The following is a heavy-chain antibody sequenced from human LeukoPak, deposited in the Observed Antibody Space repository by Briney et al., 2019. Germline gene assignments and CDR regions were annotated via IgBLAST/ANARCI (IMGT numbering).Heavy chain of an antibody. V-gene: IGHV1-69*13. D-gene: IGHD6-19*01. Sequence: SVKVSCKASGGTFSSYAISCVRQAPGHALEWLGGIIPIFGTANYAQKFQGRVTITADESTSTAYMELSSLRSEDTAVYYCARHPGIAVAGLDFWGQGTVVTVSS. J-gene: IGHJ4*02. CDR3: ARHPGIAVAGLDF. CDR1: GGTFSSYA. CDR2: IIPIFGTA.